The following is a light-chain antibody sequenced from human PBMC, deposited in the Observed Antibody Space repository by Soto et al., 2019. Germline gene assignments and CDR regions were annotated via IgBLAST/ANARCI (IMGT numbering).Light chain of an antibody. CDR2: KAS. V-gene: IGKV1-5*03. CDR3: QHYNSYSEA. J-gene: IGKJ1*01. Sequence: VQMTQSTSTLSGSVGDRVTITCRASHTISSWLAWYQQKPGKAPKLLIYKASTLKSGVPSRFSGSGSGTEFTLTISSLQPDDFATYYCQHYNSYSEAFGQGTKVAI. CDR1: HTISSW.